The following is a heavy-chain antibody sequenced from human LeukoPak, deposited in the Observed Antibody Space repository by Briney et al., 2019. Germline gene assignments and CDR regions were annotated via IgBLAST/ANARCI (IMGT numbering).Heavy chain of an antibody. D-gene: IGHD2-21*02. J-gene: IGHJ4*02. V-gene: IGHV3-48*03. CDR1: GFTFSSYV. Sequence: AGGSLRLSCAASGFTFSSYVMSWVRQAPGKGLEWVSYINHDAETIYYADSVKGRFTISRDNAKNVLYLQMNRLGGGDTAVYYCARDSDWAFDNWGQGTLVTVSS. CDR2: INHDAETI. CDR3: ARDSDWAFDN.